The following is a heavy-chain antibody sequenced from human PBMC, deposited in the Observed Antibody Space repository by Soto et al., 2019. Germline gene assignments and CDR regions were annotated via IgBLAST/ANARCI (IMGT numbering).Heavy chain of an antibody. Sequence: GSXRLSCAASGFTFSSYEMNWVRQAPGKGLEWVSYISSGVSARNYADSVKGRFTISRDNAKNSLYLQMNGLRAEDTAVYYCARDEGSAWYFDYWGQGTLVTVSS. CDR2: ISSGVSAR. CDR3: ARDEGSAWYFDY. V-gene: IGHV3-48*03. J-gene: IGHJ4*02. D-gene: IGHD6-19*01. CDR1: GFTFSSYE.